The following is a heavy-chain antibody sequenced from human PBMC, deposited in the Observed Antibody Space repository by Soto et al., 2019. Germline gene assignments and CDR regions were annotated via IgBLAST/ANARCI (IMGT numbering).Heavy chain of an antibody. Sequence: GASLKISCKGSGYSLTSYWISWLRQMPGKGREWMGRIDPSDSYTNYSPSFQGHVTISADKSISTAYLQWSSLKASDTAMYYCASSPRGYCSSTSCRELGNYYGMDVWGQGTTVTVSS. CDR2: IDPSDSYT. V-gene: IGHV5-10-1*01. D-gene: IGHD2-2*01. J-gene: IGHJ6*02. CDR1: GYSLTSYW. CDR3: ASSPRGYCSSTSCRELGNYYGMDV.